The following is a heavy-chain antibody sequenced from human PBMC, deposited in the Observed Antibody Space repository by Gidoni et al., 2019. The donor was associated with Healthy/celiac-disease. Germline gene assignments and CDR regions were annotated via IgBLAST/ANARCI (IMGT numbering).Heavy chain of an antibody. J-gene: IGHJ4*02. D-gene: IGHD6-19*01. Sequence: QVQLQQWGAGLLKPSETLSLTCAVYGGSFSGYYWSWIRQPPGKGLEWIGEIKHSGSTNYNPSLKSRVTISVDTSKNQFSLKLSSVTAADTAVYYCASIAVPAARYYFDYWGQGTLVTVSS. CDR2: IKHSGST. CDR3: ASIAVPAARYYFDY. V-gene: IGHV4-34*01. CDR1: GGSFSGYY.